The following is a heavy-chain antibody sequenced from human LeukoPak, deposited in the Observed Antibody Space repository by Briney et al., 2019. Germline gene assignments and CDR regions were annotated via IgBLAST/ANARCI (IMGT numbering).Heavy chain of an antibody. D-gene: IGHD2-2*01. CDR2: ITWDGGMT. CDR1: TPTPSANS. Sequence: PGGSLRLSCPLSTPTPSANSFHWVRQAPGKGLEWVSLITWDGGMTYYADSVKGRFTISRDNSKNSVYLQMNSLRTEDTALYYCTKDGYCTTSSCLLDYWGQGTLVTVSS. J-gene: IGHJ4*02. V-gene: IGHV3-43*01. CDR3: TKDGYCTTSSCLLDY.